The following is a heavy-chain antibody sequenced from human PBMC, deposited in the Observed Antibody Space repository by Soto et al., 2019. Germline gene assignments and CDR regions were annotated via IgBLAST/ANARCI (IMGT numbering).Heavy chain of an antibody. V-gene: IGHV3-21*01. CDR2: ISSSSSYI. CDR3: ARAVQLLWFGELLYYFDY. CDR1: GFTFSSYS. Sequence: GGSLRLSCAASGFTFSSYSMNWVRQAPGKGLEWVSSISSSSSYIYYADSVKGRFTISRDNAKNSLYLQMNSLRAEDTAVYYCARAVQLLWFGELLYYFDYWGQGTLVTVSS. D-gene: IGHD3-10*01. J-gene: IGHJ4*02.